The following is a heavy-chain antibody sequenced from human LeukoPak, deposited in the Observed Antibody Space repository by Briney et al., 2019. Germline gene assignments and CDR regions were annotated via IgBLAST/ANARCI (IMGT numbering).Heavy chain of an antibody. CDR1: GGSISSSSYY. CDR2: IYYSGST. J-gene: IGHJ4*02. Sequence: SETLSLTCSVSGGSISSSSYYWGWIRQPPGKGLEWIGSIYYSGSTYYNPSLKSRVTISVDTSKNQFSLKLSSVTAADTAVYYCARRSRWSGAPFDYWGQGTLVTVSS. V-gene: IGHV4-39*01. CDR3: ARRSRWSGAPFDY. D-gene: IGHD3-3*01.